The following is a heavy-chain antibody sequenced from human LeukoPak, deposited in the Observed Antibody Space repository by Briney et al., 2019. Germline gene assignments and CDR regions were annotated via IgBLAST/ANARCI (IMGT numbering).Heavy chain of an antibody. CDR1: GYTFTSYG. Sequence: ASVKVSCKASGYTFTSYGISWVRQAPGQGLEWMGWMNPNSGNTGYAQKFQGRVTMTRNTSISTAYMELSSLRSEDTAVYYCARSKFSSWARDWFDPWGQGTLVTASS. CDR2: MNPNSGNT. J-gene: IGHJ5*02. D-gene: IGHD6-13*01. CDR3: ARSKFSSWARDWFDP. V-gene: IGHV1-8*02.